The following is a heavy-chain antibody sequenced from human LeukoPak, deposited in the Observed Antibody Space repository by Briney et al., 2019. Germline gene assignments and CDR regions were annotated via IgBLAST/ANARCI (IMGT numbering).Heavy chain of an antibody. J-gene: IGHJ1*01. V-gene: IGHV3-21*01. Sequence: GGSLRLSCAASGFTFSSYSMNWVRQAPGKGLGWVSSISSSSSYIYYADSVKGRFTISRDNAKNSLYLQMNSLRAEDTAVYYCARGCSGGSCYPSAEYFQHWGQGTLVTVSS. CDR2: ISSSSSYI. CDR3: ARGCSGGSCYPSAEYFQH. D-gene: IGHD2-15*01. CDR1: GFTFSSYS.